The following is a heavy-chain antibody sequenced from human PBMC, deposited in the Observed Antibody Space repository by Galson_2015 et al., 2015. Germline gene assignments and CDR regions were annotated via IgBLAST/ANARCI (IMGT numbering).Heavy chain of an antibody. CDR3: AKLPILDY. J-gene: IGHJ4*02. CDR1: GFTFSSYG. V-gene: IGHV3-30*18. Sequence: SLRLSCAASGFTFSSYGMHWVRQAPGKGLEWVAVISYDGSNKYYADSVKGRFTISRDNSKNTLYLQMNSLRAEDTAVYYCAKLPILDYWGQGTLVTVSS. CDR2: ISYDGSNK. D-gene: IGHD5-18*01.